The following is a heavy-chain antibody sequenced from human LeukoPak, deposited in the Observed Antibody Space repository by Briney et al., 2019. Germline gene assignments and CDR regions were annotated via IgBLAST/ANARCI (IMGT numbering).Heavy chain of an antibody. D-gene: IGHD2-21*01. CDR1: GVTVGTNS. V-gene: IGHV3-53*01. J-gene: IGHJ1*01. CDR3: ASAREYCGSAECYEYFQH. Sequence: GGSLRLSCAASGVTVGTNSMSWARQSPGKGLEWVSVIYSGGSTYNADSVNGRFTVSRDDSRNTLFLQMNNLRAEDTALYFCASAREYCGSAECYEYFQHWGQGTLVIVSS. CDR2: IYSGGST.